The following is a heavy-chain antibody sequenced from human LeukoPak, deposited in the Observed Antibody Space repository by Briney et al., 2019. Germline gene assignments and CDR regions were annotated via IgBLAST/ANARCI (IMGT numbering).Heavy chain of an antibody. CDR1: GYTFTGYY. CDR2: INPNSGGT. CDR3: ARGGFAAHHYQPLLYILDY. J-gene: IGHJ4*02. V-gene: IGHV1-2*02. D-gene: IGHD2-2*02. Sequence: ASVKVSCKASGYTFTGYYMHWVRQAPGQGLEWMGWINPNSGGTNYAQKFQGRVTMTRDTSISTAYMELSRLRSDDTAVYYCARGGFAAHHYQPLLYILDYWGQGTLVTVSS.